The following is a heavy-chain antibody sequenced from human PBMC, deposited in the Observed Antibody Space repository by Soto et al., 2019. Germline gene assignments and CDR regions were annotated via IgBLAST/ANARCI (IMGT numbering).Heavy chain of an antibody. Sequence: EVQLVESGGDLVQPGGSLRLSCAASGFISSSYSMNWVRQAPGKGLEWVSYISTSSSTIYYADSVKGRFTISRDNAKNSLYLQMNSLRDEDTAVYYCARLWVVTANPFDYWGQGTLVTVSS. V-gene: IGHV3-48*02. CDR3: ARLWVVTANPFDY. CDR1: GFISSSYS. J-gene: IGHJ4*02. D-gene: IGHD2-21*02. CDR2: ISTSSSTI.